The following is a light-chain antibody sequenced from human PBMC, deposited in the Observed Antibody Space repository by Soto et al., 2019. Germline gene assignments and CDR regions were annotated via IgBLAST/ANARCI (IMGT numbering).Light chain of an antibody. CDR2: AAS. J-gene: IGKJ4*01. CDR3: QQSYSTRLT. V-gene: IGKV1-39*01. Sequence: TPSPPPLSVSLGDRATITCRASQSISSYLNWYQQKPGKAPKLLIYAASSLQSGVPSRFSGSGSGTDFTLTISSRQPEDFATYYCQQSYSTRLTFGGGTKVDIK. CDR1: QSISSY.